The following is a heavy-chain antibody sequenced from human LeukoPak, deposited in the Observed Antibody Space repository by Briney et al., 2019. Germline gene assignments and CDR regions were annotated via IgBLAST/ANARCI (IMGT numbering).Heavy chain of an antibody. CDR1: GYTFTGYH. CDR3: ARRECSGGSCYSAGFDY. D-gene: IGHD2-15*01. V-gene: IGHV1-2*02. Sequence: ASVKVSCKASGYTFTGYHMHWVRQAPGQGLEWMGWINPNSGDTSYARNFQGRVTMTSDTSITTAYMELSGLRSDDTAVYYCARRECSGGSCYSAGFDYWGQGTLVTVSS. CDR2: INPNSGDT. J-gene: IGHJ4*02.